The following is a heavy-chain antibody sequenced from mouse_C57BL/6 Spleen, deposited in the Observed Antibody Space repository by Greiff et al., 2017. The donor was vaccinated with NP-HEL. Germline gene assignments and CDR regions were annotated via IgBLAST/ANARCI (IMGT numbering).Heavy chain of an antibody. CDR1: GYTFTSYW. D-gene: IGHD1-1*01. J-gene: IGHJ1*03. Sequence: VQLQQPGAELVKPGASVKMSCKASGYTFTSYWITWVKQRPGQGLEWIGDIYPGSGSTNYNEKFKSKATLTVDTSSSTAYMQLSSLTSEDSAVYYCARCTTVVAKDFDVWGTGTTVTVSS. CDR3: ARCTTVVAKDFDV. V-gene: IGHV1-55*01. CDR2: IYPGSGST.